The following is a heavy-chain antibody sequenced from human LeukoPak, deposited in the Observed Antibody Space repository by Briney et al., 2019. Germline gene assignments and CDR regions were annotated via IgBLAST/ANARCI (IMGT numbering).Heavy chain of an antibody. Sequence: SCKASGFTFSSYSMNWVRQAPGKGLEWVSSISSSSSYIYYADSVKGRFTISRDNAKNTLYLQMNSLRPEDTALYFCVKGLGYYFDSWGQGTLVTVSS. D-gene: IGHD3-22*01. CDR1: GFTFSSYS. J-gene: IGHJ4*02. CDR2: ISSSSSYI. V-gene: IGHV3-21*01. CDR3: VKGLGYYFDS.